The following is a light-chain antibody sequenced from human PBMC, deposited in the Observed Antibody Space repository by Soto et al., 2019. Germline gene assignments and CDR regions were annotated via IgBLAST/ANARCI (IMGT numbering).Light chain of an antibody. J-gene: IGKJ5*01. Sequence: DIHMTQSPSSLYASLGDIVTITCRASQSIRTYLNWYQQKPGKAPKLLIYAASSLQSGVPSRFSGSGSGTDFTLSISSLQPEDFATYYCQQSNSIPFTFGQGTRLEIK. CDR1: QSIRTY. CDR3: QQSNSIPFT. V-gene: IGKV1-39*01. CDR2: AAS.